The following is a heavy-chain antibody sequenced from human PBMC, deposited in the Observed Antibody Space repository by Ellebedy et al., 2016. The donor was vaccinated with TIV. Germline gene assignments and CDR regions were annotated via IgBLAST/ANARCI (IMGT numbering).Heavy chain of an antibody. V-gene: IGHV4-39*01. CDR3: ARHSGRAPTFDY. D-gene: IGHD3-10*01. CDR1: GGSISSSSYY. Sequence: MPGGSLRLSCTVSGGSISSSSYYWGWIRQPPGKGLEWIGSIYYSGSTYYSPSLKSRVTISVDTSKNQFSLKLSSVTAADTAVYYCARHSGRAPTFDYWGQGTLVTVSS. J-gene: IGHJ4*02. CDR2: IYYSGST.